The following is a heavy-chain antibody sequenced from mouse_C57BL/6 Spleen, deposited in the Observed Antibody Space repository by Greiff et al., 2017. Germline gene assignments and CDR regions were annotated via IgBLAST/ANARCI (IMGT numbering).Heavy chain of an antibody. J-gene: IGHJ2*01. CDR3: AKPVRSRMVTTYYYVDY. CDR1: GFSLTSYG. V-gene: IGHV2-3*01. Sequence: QVQLKEPGPGLVAPSQSLYITCTVSGFSLTSYGVSWVRQTPGKGLEWLGVLGGDGSTNYHSALISRLSISKDNSKIQVFIKLNSLQTYDTATYSCAKPVRSRMVTTYYYVDYRGQGTTLTVSS. D-gene: IGHD2-3*01. CDR2: LGGDGST.